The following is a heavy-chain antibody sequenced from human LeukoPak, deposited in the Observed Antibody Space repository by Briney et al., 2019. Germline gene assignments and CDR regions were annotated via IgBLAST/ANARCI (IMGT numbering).Heavy chain of an antibody. V-gene: IGHV4-34*01. CDR3: ARLYYDSSGSGY. Sequence: KASETLSLTCAVYGGSFSGYYWSWIRQPPGKGLEWIGEINHSGSTNYNPSLKSRVTISVDTSKNQFSLKLSSVTAADTAVYYCARLYYDSSGSGYWGQGTLVTVSS. D-gene: IGHD3-22*01. J-gene: IGHJ4*02. CDR2: INHSGST. CDR1: GGSFSGYY.